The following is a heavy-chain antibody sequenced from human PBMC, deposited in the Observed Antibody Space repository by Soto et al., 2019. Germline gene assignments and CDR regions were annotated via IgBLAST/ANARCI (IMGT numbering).Heavy chain of an antibody. D-gene: IGHD3-10*01. CDR2: ISSNGGST. CDR1: GFTFSSYA. CDR3: VKGITMVRGPLGY. Sequence: PGGSLRLSCSASGFTFSSYAMHWVRQAPGKGLEYVSAISSNGGSTYYADSVKGRFTISRDNSKNTLYLQMSSLRPEDTAVYYCVKGITMVRGPLGYWGRGTLVTVSS. V-gene: IGHV3-64D*08. J-gene: IGHJ4*02.